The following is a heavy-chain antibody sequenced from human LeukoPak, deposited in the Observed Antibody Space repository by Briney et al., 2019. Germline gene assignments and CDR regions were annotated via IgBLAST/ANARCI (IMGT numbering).Heavy chain of an antibody. D-gene: IGHD3-10*01. Sequence: PSETLSLTCTVSGGSSSSYYWSWIRQPTGKGLEWIGYIYYSGSTNYNPSLKSRVTISVDTSKNQFSLKLSSVTAADTAVYYCARHYPTYYYGSGSYYPLDYWGQGTLVTVSS. J-gene: IGHJ4*02. CDR1: GGSSSSYY. V-gene: IGHV4-59*08. CDR3: ARHYPTYYYGSGSYYPLDY. CDR2: IYYSGST.